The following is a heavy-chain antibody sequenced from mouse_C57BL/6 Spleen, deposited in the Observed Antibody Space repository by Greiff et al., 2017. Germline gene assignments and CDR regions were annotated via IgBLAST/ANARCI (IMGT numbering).Heavy chain of an antibody. V-gene: IGHV1-54*01. Sequence: VQLQQSGAELVRPGTSVKVSCKASGYAFTNYLIEWVKQRPGQGLEWIGVINPGSGGTNYNEKFKGKATLTADKSSSTAYMQLSSLTSEDSAVYFCHYYGSSYDWYCDVWGTGTTVTVSS. CDR1: GYAFTNYL. D-gene: IGHD1-1*01. CDR2: INPGSGGT. CDR3: HYYGSSYDWYCDV. J-gene: IGHJ1*03.